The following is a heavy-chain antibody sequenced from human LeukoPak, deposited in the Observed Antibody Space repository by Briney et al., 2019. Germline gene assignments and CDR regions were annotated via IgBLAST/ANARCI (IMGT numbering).Heavy chain of an antibody. J-gene: IGHJ4*02. CDR3: ARSKMVGATTGGFDY. CDR2: ISSSSSHI. D-gene: IGHD1-26*01. V-gene: IGHV3-21*01. CDR1: GFTFSSYS. Sequence: PGGSLRLSCAASGFTFSSYSMNWVRQAPGKGLQWVSSISSSSSHIYYADSVKGRFTISRDKAKNSLYLQMKSLRVEDTAVYYCARSKMVGATTGGFDYWGQGTLVTVSS.